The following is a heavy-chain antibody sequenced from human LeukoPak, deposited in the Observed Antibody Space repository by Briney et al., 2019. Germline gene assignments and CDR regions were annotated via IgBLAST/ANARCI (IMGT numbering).Heavy chain of an antibody. D-gene: IGHD5-12*01. CDR3: AREMGLNIVATFGY. J-gene: IGHJ4*02. CDR2: INYSGST. V-gene: IGHV4-39*02. CDR1: GGSISSSSYY. Sequence: SETLSLTCTVSGGSISSSSYYWGWIRQPPGKGLEWIGSINYSGSTYYNPSLKSRVTISLNTSKNHFSLKLSSVTAADTAVYYCAREMGLNIVATFGYWGQGTLVTVSS.